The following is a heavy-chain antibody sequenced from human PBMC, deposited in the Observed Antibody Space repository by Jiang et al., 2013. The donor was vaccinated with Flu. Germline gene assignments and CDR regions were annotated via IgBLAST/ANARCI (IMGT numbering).Heavy chain of an antibody. Sequence: VQLVESGGDLVQPGGSLRLSCAASGFTFSSYWINWVRQAPGKGLEWVAGIKQDGSEKYYVDSVKGRFTISRDNVKNSLYLQMNSLRAEDTAVYYCARVVLRSLDYWGQGTLVTVSS. V-gene: IGHV3-7*01. CDR1: GFTFSSYW. CDR3: ARVVLRSLDY. CDR2: IKQDGSEK. D-gene: IGHD2/OR15-2a*01. J-gene: IGHJ4*02.